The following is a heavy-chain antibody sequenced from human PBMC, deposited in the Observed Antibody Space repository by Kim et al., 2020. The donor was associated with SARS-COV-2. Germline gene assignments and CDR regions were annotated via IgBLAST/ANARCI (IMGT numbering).Heavy chain of an antibody. D-gene: IGHD3-10*01. CDR2: IKAKTDREAK. J-gene: IGHJ4*01. V-gene: IGHV3-15*01. CDR1: GINFQISW. Sequence: GGSLRLSCVVSGINFQISWMSWVRKSPGKGLEWLGLIKAKTDREAKDYAAPVEGRFAISRDDSKNTVYLQMNSLQSGDTAMYYCATGFYGAFHYWGHGT. CDR3: ATGFYGAFHY.